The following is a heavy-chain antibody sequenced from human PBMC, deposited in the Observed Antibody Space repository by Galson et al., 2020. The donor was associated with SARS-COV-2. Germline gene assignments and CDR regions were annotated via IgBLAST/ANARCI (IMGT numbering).Heavy chain of an antibody. CDR3: ASITMVRGVIP. D-gene: IGHD3-10*01. CDR2: INSDGSST. CDR1: GFTFSSYW. J-gene: IGHJ5*02. V-gene: IGHV3-74*01. Sequence: LSLTCAASGFTFSSYWMHWVRQAPGKGLVWVSRINSDGSSTSYADSVKGRFTISRDNAKNTLYLQMNSLRAEDTAVYYCASITMVRGVIPWGQGTLVTVSS.